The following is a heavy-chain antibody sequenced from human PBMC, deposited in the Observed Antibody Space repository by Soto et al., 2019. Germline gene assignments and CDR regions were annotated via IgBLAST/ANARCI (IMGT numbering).Heavy chain of an antibody. CDR1: GGAIMQYY. V-gene: IGHV4-59*01. CDR2: AYYSGST. D-gene: IGHD2-2*01. J-gene: IGHJ5*02. Sequence: TISQTWTIPGGAIMQYYWSWIRESPGKGLEWIGYAYYSGSTDYNPSLKSRVTMSVDTSKNQVSLKMNSVTTADTAVYYWERDRSNHGVGATGEVKQNWFAPWGPGTLVT. CDR3: ERDRSNHGVGATGEVKQNWFAP.